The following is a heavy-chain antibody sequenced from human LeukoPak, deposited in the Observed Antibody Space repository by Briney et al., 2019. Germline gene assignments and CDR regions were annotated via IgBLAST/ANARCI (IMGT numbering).Heavy chain of an antibody. D-gene: IGHD4-23*01. CDR2: ISWNSGSI. J-gene: IGHJ4*02. Sequence: GGSLRLSCAPSGFTFDDYAMHWVRHAPGKGLEGVSGISWNSGSIGYADSVKGRFTISRDNAKNSLYLQMNSLRAEDTALCYCAKDPDYGGNSGVFDYWGQGTLVTVSS. CDR1: GFTFDDYA. V-gene: IGHV3-9*01. CDR3: AKDPDYGGNSGVFDY.